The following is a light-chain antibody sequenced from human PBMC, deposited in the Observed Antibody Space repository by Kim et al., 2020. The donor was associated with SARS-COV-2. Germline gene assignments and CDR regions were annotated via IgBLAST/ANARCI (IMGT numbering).Light chain of an antibody. CDR1: QSISSW. CDR2: AAS. Sequence: DIQMTQSPSSLSASVGDRVTITCRASQSISSWLDWYQQKPGKAPKLLIYAASSLQSGVPSRFSGSGSGTDFTLTISSLQPEDFATYYCQQGNSTPLTFGGGTKVDIK. J-gene: IGKJ4*01. V-gene: IGKV1-12*01. CDR3: QQGNSTPLT.